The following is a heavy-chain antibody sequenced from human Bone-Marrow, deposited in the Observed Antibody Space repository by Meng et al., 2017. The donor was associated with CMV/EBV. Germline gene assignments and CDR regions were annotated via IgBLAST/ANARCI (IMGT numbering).Heavy chain of an antibody. CDR2: INHSGST. Sequence: ESLKISCAASGFTFSSYSMNWVRQAPGKGLEWIGEINHSGSTNYNPSLKSRVTISVDTSKNQFSLKLSSVTAADTAVYYCARVVTIFGVVTVHLHTLVYFDYWGQGTLVTGSS. D-gene: IGHD3-3*01. V-gene: IGHV4-34*01. J-gene: IGHJ4*02. CDR1: GFTFSSYS. CDR3: ARVVTIFGVVTVHLHTLVYFDY.